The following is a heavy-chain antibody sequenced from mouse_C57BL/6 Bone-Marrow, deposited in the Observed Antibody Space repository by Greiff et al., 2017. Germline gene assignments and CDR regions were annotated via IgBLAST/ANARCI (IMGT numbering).Heavy chain of an antibody. D-gene: IGHD3-2*02. J-gene: IGHJ4*01. V-gene: IGHV1-61*01. CDR2: IYPSDSET. CDR1: GYTFTSYW. CDR3: AREGQLRLQAMDY. Sequence: QVQLKQPGAELVRPGSSVKLSCKASGYTFTSYWMDWVKQRPGQGLEWIGNIYPSDSETHYTQKFKDKATLTVDKSSSTAYMQLSSLTSEDSAVYDCAREGQLRLQAMDYWGQGTSVTVSS.